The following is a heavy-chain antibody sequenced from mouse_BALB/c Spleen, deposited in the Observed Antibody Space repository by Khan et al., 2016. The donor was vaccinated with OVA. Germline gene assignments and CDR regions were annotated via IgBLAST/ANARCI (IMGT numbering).Heavy chain of an antibody. V-gene: IGHV9-3-1*01. D-gene: IGHD2-10*01. CDR3: ARPPYFSYTLDY. CDR2: INTYTGEP. J-gene: IGHJ4*01. Sequence: KQSPGKALKWMGWINTYTGEPTYAGDFKGRFAFSLETSANTAYLQINILKNEDTATYFCARPPYFSYTLDYWGQGTSVTVSS.